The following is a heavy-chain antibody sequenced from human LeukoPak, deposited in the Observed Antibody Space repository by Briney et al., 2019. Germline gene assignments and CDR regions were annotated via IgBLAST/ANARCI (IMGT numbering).Heavy chain of an antibody. Sequence: PGGTLTLSCAASGFTVSSNYMRWVRQAPGKGLEWVSLIYSGGNTHYSDPVTGGLSISRDTSKNTLYLQMNSQRADDAAIYYCARRAGEYSQPYDYWGQGTLVTVCS. J-gene: IGHJ4*02. V-gene: IGHV3-53*01. D-gene: IGHD2/OR15-2a*01. CDR3: ARRAGEYSQPYDY. CDR2: IYSGGNT. CDR1: GFTVSSNY.